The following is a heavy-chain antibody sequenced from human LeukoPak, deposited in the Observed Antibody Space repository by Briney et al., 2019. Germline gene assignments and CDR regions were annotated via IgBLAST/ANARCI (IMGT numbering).Heavy chain of an antibody. Sequence: SETLSLTCSVSGGSISSHYWSWIRQPPGKGLEWIGYIYYSGSTSYNPSLKSRVTISVGTANNQFSLKLSSVTAADTAMYYCSRGGWSLDFWGQGTLVTVSS. CDR3: SRGGWSLDF. CDR1: GGSISSHY. J-gene: IGHJ4*02. V-gene: IGHV4-59*11. D-gene: IGHD6-19*01. CDR2: IYYSGST.